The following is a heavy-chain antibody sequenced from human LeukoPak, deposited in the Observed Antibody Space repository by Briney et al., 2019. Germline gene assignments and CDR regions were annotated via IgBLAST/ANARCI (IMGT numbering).Heavy chain of an antibody. Sequence: SVKVSCKASGGTFSSYAVSWVRQAPGQGLEWMGGIIPIFGTANYAQKFQGRVTITADESTSTAYMELSSLRSEDTAVYYCATLLWVAVAGTDYWGQGTLVTVSS. V-gene: IGHV1-69*01. CDR1: GGTFSSYA. CDR2: IIPIFGTA. CDR3: ATLLWVAVAGTDY. D-gene: IGHD6-19*01. J-gene: IGHJ4*02.